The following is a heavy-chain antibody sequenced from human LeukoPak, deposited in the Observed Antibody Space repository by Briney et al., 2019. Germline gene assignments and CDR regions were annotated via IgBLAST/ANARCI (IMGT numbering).Heavy chain of an antibody. J-gene: IGHJ4*02. CDR3: STGGGVLRFL. Sequence: GGSLRLSCAASGINFSNAWLTWVRQAPGKGLEWDGRIKSKKDGEITDYAAPVKGRFTISRDDSKDTLYLQMNSLKTEDTAVYYCSTGGGVLRFLGGQGTLVTVSS. V-gene: IGHV3-15*01. D-gene: IGHD3-3*01. CDR1: GINFSNAW. CDR2: IKSKKDGEIT.